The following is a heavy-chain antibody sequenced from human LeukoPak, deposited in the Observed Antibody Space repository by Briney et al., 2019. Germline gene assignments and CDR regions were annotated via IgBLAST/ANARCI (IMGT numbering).Heavy chain of an antibody. CDR1: GFTFSNYA. CDR2: ISHDGSYK. Sequence: GGSLRLSCAASGFTFSNYAIHWVRQAPGEGLEWVAVISHDGSYKYYTDSVEGRFTISRDNSKNTLYLQMNTLRTDDTAVYYCAAGYPAYAFGPWGQGTLVTVSS. CDR3: AAGYPAYAFGP. D-gene: IGHD5-12*01. V-gene: IGHV3-30*04. J-gene: IGHJ5*02.